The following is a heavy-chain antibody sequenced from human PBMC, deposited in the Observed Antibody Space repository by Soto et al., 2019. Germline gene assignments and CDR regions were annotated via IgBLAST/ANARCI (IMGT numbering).Heavy chain of an antibody. CDR1: GGSFSGYY. V-gene: IGHV4-34*01. Sequence: PSETLSLTCAVYGGSFSGYYWSWIRQPPGKGLEWIGEINHSGSTNYNPSLKSRVTISVDTSKNQFSLKLSSVTAADTAVYYCARGYDFWSGYYYPYGMDVWGQGTTVTVSS. D-gene: IGHD3-3*01. J-gene: IGHJ6*02. CDR2: INHSGST. CDR3: ARGYDFWSGYYYPYGMDV.